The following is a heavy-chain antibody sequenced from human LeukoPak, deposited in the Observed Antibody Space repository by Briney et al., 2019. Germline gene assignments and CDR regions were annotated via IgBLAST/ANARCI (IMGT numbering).Heavy chain of an antibody. CDR2: IYYSGST. V-gene: IGHV4-59*06. J-gene: IGHJ5*02. CDR1: GGSISSYY. CDR3: ARRKILLWFGELPPTGWFDP. D-gene: IGHD3-10*01. Sequence: SETLSLTCTVSGGSISSYYWSWIRQHPGKGLEWIGYIYYSGSTYYNPSLKSRVTISVDTSKNQFSLKLSSVTAADTAVYYCARRKILLWFGELPPTGWFDPWGQGTLVTVSS.